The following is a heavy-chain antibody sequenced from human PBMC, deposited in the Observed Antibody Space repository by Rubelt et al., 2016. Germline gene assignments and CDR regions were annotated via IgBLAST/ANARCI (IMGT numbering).Heavy chain of an antibody. V-gene: IGHV4-34*01. CDR1: GGSFSGYY. CDR2: INHSGST. D-gene: IGHD1-26*01. Sequence: QVQLQQWGAGLLKPSETLSLTCAVHGGSFSGYYWSWIRQPPGKGLEWIGDINHSGSTNYNPSLTSRFTRSVDTSKNQFSQKRRSGNAADTAGYYCARRRRYSGSSYWYFDLWGRGTLVTVSS. J-gene: IGHJ2*01. CDR3: ARRRRYSGSSYWYFDL.